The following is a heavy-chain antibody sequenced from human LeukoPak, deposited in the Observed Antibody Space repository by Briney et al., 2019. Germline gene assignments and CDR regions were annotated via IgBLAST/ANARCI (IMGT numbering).Heavy chain of an antibody. V-gene: IGHV3-74*01. J-gene: IGHJ5*01. CDR2: LNGDGSRT. CDR3: ARDKLGLTMIVSNWFDS. D-gene: IGHD3-22*01. Sequence: PGGSLRLSCAASGVTVTANYMTWVRQAPGKGLEWVSRLNGDGSRTTYADSVKGRFTISRDNAKNTLYLQMNNLRGEDTALYHCARDKLGLTMIVSNWFDSWGQGTLVTVSS. CDR1: GVTVTANY.